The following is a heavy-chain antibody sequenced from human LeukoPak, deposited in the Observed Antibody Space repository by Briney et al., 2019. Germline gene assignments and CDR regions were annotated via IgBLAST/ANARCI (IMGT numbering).Heavy chain of an antibody. Sequence: PGGFLRLSCAASGFTVSSNYMSWVRQAPGKGLGLVSVIYSGDSTYYADSVKGRFTISRDNSKNTLYLQMNSLRAEDTAVYYCASLSPLYYDSSGYSYWGQGTLVTVSS. D-gene: IGHD3-22*01. CDR2: IYSGDST. CDR1: GFTVSSNY. J-gene: IGHJ4*02. V-gene: IGHV3-53*01. CDR3: ASLSPLYYDSSGYSY.